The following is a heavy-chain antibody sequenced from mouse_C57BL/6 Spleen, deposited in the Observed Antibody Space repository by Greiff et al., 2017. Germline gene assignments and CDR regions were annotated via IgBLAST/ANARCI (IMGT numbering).Heavy chain of an antibody. D-gene: IGHD2-3*01. J-gene: IGHJ2*01. CDR3: AREGDGYYGY. Sequence: VQLQESGAELVRPGTSVKVSCKASGYAFTNYLIEWVKQRPGQGLEWIGVINPGSGGTNYNEKFEGKATLTADKSSSTAYMQLSSLTSEDSAVYFCAREGDGYYGYWGQGTTLTVSS. CDR1: GYAFTNYL. CDR2: INPGSGGT. V-gene: IGHV1-54*01.